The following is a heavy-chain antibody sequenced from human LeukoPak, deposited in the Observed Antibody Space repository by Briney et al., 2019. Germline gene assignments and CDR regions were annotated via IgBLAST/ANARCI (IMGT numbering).Heavy chain of an antibody. V-gene: IGHV3-74*01. J-gene: IGHJ4*02. CDR2: TNSDGSST. Sequence: GGSLRLSCAASGFTFSNYWMHWVRQAPGKGLMWVSRTNSDGSSTRDADSVKGRFTISRDNAKNTLYLQMNSLRAEDTAVYYCARASSYSSGYDYWGQGTLVTVSS. D-gene: IGHD6-19*01. CDR1: GFTFSNYW. CDR3: ARASSYSSGYDY.